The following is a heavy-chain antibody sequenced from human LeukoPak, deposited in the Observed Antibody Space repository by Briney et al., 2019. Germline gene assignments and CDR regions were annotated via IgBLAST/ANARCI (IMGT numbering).Heavy chain of an antibody. V-gene: IGHV4-4*02. CDR3: ARGIRIAAAGINWFDP. J-gene: IGHJ5*02. CDR2: IYHSGST. Sequence: SETLSLTCAVSGGSISSSNWWSWDRQPPGKGLEWIGEIYHSGSTNYNPSLKSRVTISVDKSKNQFSLKLSSVTAADTAVYYCARGIRIAAAGINWFDPWGQGTLVTVSS. D-gene: IGHD6-13*01. CDR1: GGSISSSNW.